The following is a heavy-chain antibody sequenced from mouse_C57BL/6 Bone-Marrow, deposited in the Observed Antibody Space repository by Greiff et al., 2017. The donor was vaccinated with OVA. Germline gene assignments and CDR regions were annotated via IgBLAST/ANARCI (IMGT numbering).Heavy chain of an antibody. CDR1: GYAFSSSW. CDR3: AREDDYVWYFDV. D-gene: IGHD2-4*01. J-gene: IGHJ1*03. CDR2: IYPGDGDT. V-gene: IGHV1-82*01. Sequence: VQLQQSGPELVKPGASVKISCKASGYAFSSSWMNWVKQRPGKGLEWIGRIYPGDGDTNYNGKFKGKAALTADKSSSTAYMHLISLSSADSAVSFCAREDDYVWYFDVWCTGTTVTVSS.